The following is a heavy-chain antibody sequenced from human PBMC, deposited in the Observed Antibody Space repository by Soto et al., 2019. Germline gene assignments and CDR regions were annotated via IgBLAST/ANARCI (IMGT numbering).Heavy chain of an antibody. D-gene: IGHD6-19*01. J-gene: IGHJ4*02. V-gene: IGHV3-33*01. CDR2: IWYDGSNK. Sequence: GGSLRLSCAASGFTFSSYGMHWVRQAPGKGLEWVAVIWYDGSNKYYADSVKGRFTISRDNSKNTLYLQMNSLRAEDTAVYYCARPHPGSAVAGMEPPYFDYWGQGTLVTVSS. CDR1: GFTFSSYG. CDR3: ARPHPGSAVAGMEPPYFDY.